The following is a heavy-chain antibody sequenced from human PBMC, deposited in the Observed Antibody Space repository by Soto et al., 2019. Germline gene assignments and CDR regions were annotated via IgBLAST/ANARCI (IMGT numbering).Heavy chain of an antibody. CDR1: GGTFSSYA. CDR3: ARATLASYYYDSSGYPPDY. Sequence: SVKVSCKASGGTFSSYAISWVRQAPGQGLEWMGGIIPIFGTANYAQKFQGRVTITADESTSTAYMELSSLRSEDTAVYYCARATLASYYYDSSGYPPDYWGQGTLVTVSS. D-gene: IGHD3-22*01. CDR2: IIPIFGTA. J-gene: IGHJ4*02. V-gene: IGHV1-69*13.